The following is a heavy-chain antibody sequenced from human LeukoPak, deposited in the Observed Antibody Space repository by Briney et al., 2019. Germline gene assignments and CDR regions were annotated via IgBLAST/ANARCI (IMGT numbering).Heavy chain of an antibody. V-gene: IGHV3-11*06. D-gene: IGHD6-19*01. J-gene: IGHJ4*02. CDR1: GFTFSDYY. CDR3: ARDHDSSGSGGFDY. Sequence: GGSLRLSCAASGFTFSDYYMSWIRQAPGKGLEWVSYISSSSSYTNYADSVKGRFTISRDNAKNSLYLQMNSLRAEDTAVYYCARDHDSSGSGGFDYWGQGTLVTVSS. CDR2: ISSSSSYT.